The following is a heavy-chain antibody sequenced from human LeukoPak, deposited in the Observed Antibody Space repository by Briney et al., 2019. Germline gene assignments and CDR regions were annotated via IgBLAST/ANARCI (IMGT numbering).Heavy chain of an antibody. J-gene: IGHJ4*02. CDR2: IYYSGST. D-gene: IGHD3-22*01. CDR1: GGSISSYY. CDR3: AGTYYYDSSGYSRFDH. V-gene: IGHV4-59*01. Sequence: QPSETLSLTCTVSGGSISSYYWSWIRQPPGKGLEWIGYIYYSGSTSYNPSLKSRVTISLDTSENQFSLKLSSVTAADTAVYYCAGTYYYDSSGYSRFDHWGQGTLVIVSS.